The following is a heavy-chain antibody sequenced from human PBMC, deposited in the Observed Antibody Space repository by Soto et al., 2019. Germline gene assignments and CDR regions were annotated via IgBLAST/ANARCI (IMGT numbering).Heavy chain of an antibody. D-gene: IGHD3-22*01. CDR1: GFTFSSYA. V-gene: IGHV3-64*01. J-gene: IGHJ4*02. Sequence: EVQLVESGGGLVQPGGSLRLSCAASGFTFSSYAMHWVRQAPGKGLEYVSAISSNGGSTYYANSVKGRFTISRDNSKNTLYLQMGSLRAEDMAVDYCARDSEEGSGYYPDYWGQGTLVTVSS. CDR2: ISSNGGST. CDR3: ARDSEEGSGYYPDY.